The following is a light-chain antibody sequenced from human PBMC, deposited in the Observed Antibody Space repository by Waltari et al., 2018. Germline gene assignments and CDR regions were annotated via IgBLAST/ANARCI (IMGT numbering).Light chain of an antibody. J-gene: IGLJ2*01. Sequence: QSVLTQPPSVSGAPGQSITISCTGTSSNIGAGYDVPWYLQLPGTAPKLLLLGNNHRPSGVPDRFSASKSDTSASLAITGLQAEDEADYYCQSYDSSLSGVLFGGGTKLTVL. V-gene: IGLV1-40*01. CDR3: QSYDSSLSGVL. CDR1: SSNIGAGYD. CDR2: GNN.